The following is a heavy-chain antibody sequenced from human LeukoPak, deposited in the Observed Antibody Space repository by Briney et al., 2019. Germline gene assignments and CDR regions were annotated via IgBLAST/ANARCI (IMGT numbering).Heavy chain of an antibody. CDR2: ISWNSGSI. J-gene: IGHJ5*02. D-gene: IGHD6-19*01. Sequence: GRSLRLSCAASGFTFDDYAMHWVRQAPGKGLEWVSGISWNSGSIAYADSVKGRFTISRDNAKNSLYLQMNSLRAEDTALYYCAKGLSSGWLDWFDPWGEGTLVTVSS. V-gene: IGHV3-9*01. CDR1: GFTFDDYA. CDR3: AKGLSSGWLDWFDP.